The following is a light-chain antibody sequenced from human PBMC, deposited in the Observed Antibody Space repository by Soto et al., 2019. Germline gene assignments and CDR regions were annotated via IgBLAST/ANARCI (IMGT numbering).Light chain of an antibody. CDR2: GAS. J-gene: IGKJ4*01. Sequence: EIVLTQSPGTLSLSPGERATLSCRASQSVSSNYLAWYQQKSGQAPRLLIYGASSRATGIPDRFSGSGSGTDFTLTISRLEPEDFAVYYCQQYGSSPPGLTFGGGTKVEIK. CDR3: QQYGSSPPGLT. V-gene: IGKV3-20*01. CDR1: QSVSSNY.